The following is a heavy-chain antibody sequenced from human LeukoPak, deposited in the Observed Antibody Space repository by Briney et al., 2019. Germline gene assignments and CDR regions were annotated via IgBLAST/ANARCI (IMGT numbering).Heavy chain of an antibody. D-gene: IGHD6-13*01. Sequence: SETLSLTCAVYGGSFSGYYWSWIRQPPGKGLEWIGEINHSGSTNYNPSLKSRVTISVDTSKNQFSLKLSSVTAADTAVYYCARIGYSSSTDYWGQGTLVTVSS. CDR2: INHSGST. CDR3: ARIGYSSSTDY. CDR1: GGSFSGYY. V-gene: IGHV4-34*01. J-gene: IGHJ4*02.